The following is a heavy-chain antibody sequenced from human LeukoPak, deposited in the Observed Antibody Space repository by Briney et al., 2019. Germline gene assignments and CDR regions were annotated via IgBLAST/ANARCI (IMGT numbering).Heavy chain of an antibody. Sequence: GGSLRLSCAASGFTFSSYSMNWVRQAPGKGLEWVSSISSDSNIFYADSVQGRLTISRDNAENSLFLQMNSLRDEDTAVYYCASRYCTSTNCYAFDIWGQGTMVTVSS. J-gene: IGHJ3*02. CDR2: ISSDSNI. V-gene: IGHV3-21*01. CDR3: ASRYCTSTNCYAFDI. D-gene: IGHD2-2*01. CDR1: GFTFSSYS.